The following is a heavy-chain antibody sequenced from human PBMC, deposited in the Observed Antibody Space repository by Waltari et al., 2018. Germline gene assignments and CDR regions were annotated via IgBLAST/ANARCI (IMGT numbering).Heavy chain of an antibody. D-gene: IGHD3-16*02. CDR1: GFTFSDSG. Sequence: DVQLVESGGVLVQRGGSLRRSCTGFGFTFSDSGLPWVRQAPGKGPVWVSRINPDGSDTTYADSVKGRFTISRDNAKDTLYLQMNSLRVEDTAVYYCARAGFYRFDYWGHGTLATVSS. CDR3: ARAGFYRFDY. CDR2: INPDGSDT. J-gene: IGHJ4*01. V-gene: IGHV3-74*01.